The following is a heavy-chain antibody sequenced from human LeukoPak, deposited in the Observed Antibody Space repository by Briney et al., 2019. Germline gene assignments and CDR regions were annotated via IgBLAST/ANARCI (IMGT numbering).Heavy chain of an antibody. CDR3: ARPETQYSSGLDGFDI. CDR1: GFTFSTYW. Sequence: GGSLRLSCAASGFTFSTYWMHWVRQAPGKGLVWVSRINSDGSRTTYADSVKGRFTISRDNAKNTLYLQMNGLRTEDTAVYYCARPETQYSSGLDGFDIWGQGTMVTVSS. V-gene: IGHV3-74*01. J-gene: IGHJ3*02. CDR2: INSDGSRT. D-gene: IGHD6-19*01.